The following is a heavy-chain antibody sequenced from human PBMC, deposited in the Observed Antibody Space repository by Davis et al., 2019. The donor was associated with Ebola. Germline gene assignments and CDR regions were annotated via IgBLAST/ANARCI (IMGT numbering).Heavy chain of an antibody. V-gene: IGHV4-34*01. Sequence: SETLSLTCAVYGGSFSVYYWSWIRQPPGKGLEWIGEINHSGGTNYSPSLKSRVTVSVDTSKNHFSLKLSSVTAADTAVYYCARDKGSITMIEDYWGQGTLVTVSS. CDR1: GGSFSVYY. CDR3: ARDKGSITMIEDY. D-gene: IGHD3-22*01. J-gene: IGHJ4*02. CDR2: INHSGGT.